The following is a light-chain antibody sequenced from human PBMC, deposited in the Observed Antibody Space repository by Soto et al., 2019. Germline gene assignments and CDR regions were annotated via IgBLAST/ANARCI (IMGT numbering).Light chain of an antibody. CDR1: SSDVGGYDY. CDR3: SSYTPSSTVV. Sequence: QAVVTQPASVSGSPGQSITISCTGTSSDVGGYDYVSWYQHHPGKAPKLMIYEVNNRPSGVSHRFSGSKSGNTASLTISGLQVEDEADYYCSSYTPSSTVVFGGGTKLTVL. CDR2: EVN. V-gene: IGLV2-14*01. J-gene: IGLJ2*01.